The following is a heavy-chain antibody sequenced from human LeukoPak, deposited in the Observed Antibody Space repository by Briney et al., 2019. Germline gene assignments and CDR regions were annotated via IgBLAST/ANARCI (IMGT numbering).Heavy chain of an antibody. CDR1: GFTFDDYA. D-gene: IGHD5-18*01. CDR3: ANPYVDTPAFDI. Sequence: GGSLRLSCAASGFTFDDYAMHWVRQAPGKGLEWVSLISGDGGSTYYADSVKGRFTISRDNSKNSLYLQMNSLRTEDTALYYCANPYVDTPAFDIWGQGTMVTVSS. J-gene: IGHJ3*02. CDR2: ISGDGGST. V-gene: IGHV3-43*02.